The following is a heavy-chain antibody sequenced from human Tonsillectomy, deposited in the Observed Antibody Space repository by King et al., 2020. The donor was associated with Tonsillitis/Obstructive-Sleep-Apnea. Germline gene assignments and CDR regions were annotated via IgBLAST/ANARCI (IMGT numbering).Heavy chain of an antibody. V-gene: IGHV1-18*01. CDR3: ARIAECGGGSCYFWFDP. J-gene: IGHJ5*02. D-gene: IGHD2-15*01. CDR1: GYTFTSYG. Sequence: QLVQSGAEVKKPGASVKVSCKASGYTFTSYGISWVRQAPGQGLEWMGWISAYNGNTNYAQKLQGRVTMTTDTSTRTAYMELRSLRSDDTAGYYCARIAECGGGSCYFWFDPWGQGTLVPVSS. CDR2: ISAYNGNT.